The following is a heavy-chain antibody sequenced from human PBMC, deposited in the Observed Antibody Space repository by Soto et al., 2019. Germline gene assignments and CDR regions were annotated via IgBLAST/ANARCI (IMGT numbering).Heavy chain of an antibody. J-gene: IGHJ4*02. CDR3: ARPCSTSCYEGDY. Sequence: SETLSLTCAVYGGSFSGYYWSWIRQPPGKGLEWIGEVNHSGSTNYNPSLKSRVTISVDTSKNQFSLKLSSVTAADTAVYYCARPCSTSCYEGDYWGQGTLVTVSS. V-gene: IGHV4-34*01. CDR1: GGSFSGYY. D-gene: IGHD2-2*01. CDR2: VNHSGST.